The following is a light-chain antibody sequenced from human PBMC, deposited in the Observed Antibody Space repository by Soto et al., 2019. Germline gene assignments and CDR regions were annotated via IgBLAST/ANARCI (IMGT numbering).Light chain of an antibody. CDR3: QSYDSSLSGYV. J-gene: IGLJ1*01. CDR1: SSNIGAGYD. CDR2: ANN. V-gene: IGLV1-40*01. Sequence: QSALAQPPSVSGAPGQRVTISCTGSSSNIGAGYDVHWYQQLPGTGPKLLIYANNNRPSGVPDRFSGSKSGTSASLAITGLRAEDEADYYCQSYDSSLSGYVFGTGTKVTLL.